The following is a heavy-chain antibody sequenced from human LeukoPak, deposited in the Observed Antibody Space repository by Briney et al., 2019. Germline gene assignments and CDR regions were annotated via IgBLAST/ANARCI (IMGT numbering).Heavy chain of an antibody. Sequence: GGSLRLSCAASGFTFDDYAMHWVRQAPGKGLEWVSGISWNSGSIGYADSVEGRFTISRDNAKNSLYLQMNSLRAEDTALYYCAKGASSGLDDAFDIWGQGTMVTVSS. CDR1: GFTFDDYA. J-gene: IGHJ3*02. V-gene: IGHV3-9*01. CDR3: AKGASSGLDDAFDI. CDR2: ISWNSGSI.